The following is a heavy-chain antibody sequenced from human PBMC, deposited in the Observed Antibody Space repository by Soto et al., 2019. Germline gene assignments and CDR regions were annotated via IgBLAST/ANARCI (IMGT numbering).Heavy chain of an antibody. CDR3: ARHDYYYYYGMDV. J-gene: IGHJ6*02. V-gene: IGHV4-39*01. CDR1: CLSIISSSYY. CDR2: IYYSGST. Sequence: SETLYLTCTITCLSIISSSYYSDLIRQPPGKGLEWIGSIYYSGSTYYNPSLKSRVTISVDTSKNHFSLKLSSVTAADTAVYYCARHDYYYYYGMDVWGQGTTVS.